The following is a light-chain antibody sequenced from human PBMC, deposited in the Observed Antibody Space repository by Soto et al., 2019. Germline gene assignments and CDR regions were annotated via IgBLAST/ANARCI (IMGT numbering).Light chain of an antibody. J-gene: IGKJ1*01. Sequence: DIQMTQSPSTLSASVGDRVTITCRASESISSWLAWYQQKPGKAPKLLIYDASSLESGVPSRFSGSGPGTDFTLTISCLQSEDFATYYCQQYYSYPPTFGQGTKVDIK. CDR2: DAS. CDR3: QQYYSYPPT. CDR1: ESISSW. V-gene: IGKV1-5*01.